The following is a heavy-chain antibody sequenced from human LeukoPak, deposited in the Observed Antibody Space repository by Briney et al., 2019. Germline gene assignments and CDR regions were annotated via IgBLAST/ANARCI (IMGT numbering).Heavy chain of an antibody. D-gene: IGHD6-13*01. CDR1: RGSISSSSYY. J-gene: IGHJ3*02. CDR3: ARHGLAAAVQRGGAFDI. Sequence: SETLSLTCTVSRGSISSSSYYWGWIRQPPGKGLEWIGSIYYSGSSGTTYYNPSLKSRVTISVDTSKNHFSLKLTSVTAADTAVYYCARHGLAAAVQRGGAFDIWGQGTMVTVSS. V-gene: IGHV4-39*01. CDR2: IYYSGSSGTT.